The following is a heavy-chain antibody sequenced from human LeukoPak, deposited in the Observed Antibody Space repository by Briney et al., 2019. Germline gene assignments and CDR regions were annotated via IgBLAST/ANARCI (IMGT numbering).Heavy chain of an antibody. CDR3: ARGVSSSGDFDY. CDR1: GGSISSYY. D-gene: IGHD6-6*01. V-gene: IGHV4-59*01. CDR2: IYYSGST. J-gene: IGHJ4*02. Sequence: PSETLSLTCTVSGGSISSYYWSWIRQPPGKGLEWIGYIYYSGSTNYNPSLKSRVTISVDTSKNQFSLKLSSVTAADTAVYYCARGVSSSGDFDYWGQGTPVTVSS.